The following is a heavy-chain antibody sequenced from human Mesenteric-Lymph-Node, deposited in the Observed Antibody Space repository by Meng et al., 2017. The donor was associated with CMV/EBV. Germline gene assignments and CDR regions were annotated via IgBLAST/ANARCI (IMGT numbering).Heavy chain of an antibody. V-gene: IGHV4-38-2*02. D-gene: IGHD3-10*01. CDR2: IYHSGST. Sequence: SETLSLTCTVSGYSISSGYYWGWIRQPPGKGLEWIGSIYHSGSTYYNPSLKSRVTISVDTSKNQFSLKLSSVTAADTAVYYCARALGSGSYYKGWFDPWGQGTLVTSPQ. CDR1: GYSISSGYY. CDR3: ARALGSGSYYKGWFDP. J-gene: IGHJ5*02.